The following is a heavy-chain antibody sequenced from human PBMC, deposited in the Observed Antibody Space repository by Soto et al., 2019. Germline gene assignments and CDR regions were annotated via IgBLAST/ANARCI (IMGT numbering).Heavy chain of an antibody. J-gene: IGHJ5*02. CDR1: GASISGFY. V-gene: IGHV4-4*07. CDR2: IYATGTT. CDR3: VRDGTKTLSDWFDP. D-gene: IGHD1-1*01. Sequence: QVQLQESGPGLVKPSETLSLTCTVSGASISGFYWSWIRKSAGKGLEWIGRIYATGTTDYNPSLKSRFMMSVDTSQKHFSLKLRSGTAADTAVYYCVRDGTKTLSDWFDPLGQGISVTVAS.